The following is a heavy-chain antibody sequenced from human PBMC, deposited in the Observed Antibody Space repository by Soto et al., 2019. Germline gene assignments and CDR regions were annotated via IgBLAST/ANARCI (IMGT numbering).Heavy chain of an antibody. J-gene: IGHJ6*03. D-gene: IGHD2-2*01. CDR1: GFTFSSYA. V-gene: IGHV3-23*01. CDR2: ISGSGGST. Sequence: GGSLRLSCAASGFTFSSYAMSWVRQAPGKGLEWVSAISGSGGSTYYADSVKGRFTISRDNSKNTLYLQMNSLRAEDTAVYYCAKDSCSSTSCRYYYYYYYMDVWGKGTTVTVSS. CDR3: AKDSCSSTSCRYYYYYYYMDV.